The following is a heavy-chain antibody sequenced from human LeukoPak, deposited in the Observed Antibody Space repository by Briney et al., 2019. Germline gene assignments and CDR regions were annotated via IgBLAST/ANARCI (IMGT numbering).Heavy chain of an antibody. J-gene: IGHJ4*02. CDR2: ISGSGGST. CDR1: GFTFSSYA. CDR3: AKTGHYDFWSGYYALGY. V-gene: IGHV3-23*01. D-gene: IGHD3-3*01. Sequence: GGSLRLSCAASGFTFSSYAMSWVRQAPGKGLEWVSAISGSGGSTYYADSVKGRFTISRDNSKNTLYLQMNSLRAEDTAVYYCAKTGHYDFWSGYYALGYWGQGTLVTVSS.